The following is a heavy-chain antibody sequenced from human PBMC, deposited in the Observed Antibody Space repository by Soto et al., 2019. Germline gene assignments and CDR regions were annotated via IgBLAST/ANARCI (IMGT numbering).Heavy chain of an antibody. CDR2: ISGSGGST. CDR3: AKAELYYDYVWGSYRFDY. V-gene: IGHV3-23*01. D-gene: IGHD3-16*02. J-gene: IGHJ4*02. CDR1: GFTFSSYA. Sequence: PGGSLRLSCAASGFTFSSYAMSWVRQAPGKGLEWVSAISGSGGSTYYADSVKGRFTISRDNSKNTLYLQMNSLRAEDTAVYYCAKAELYYDYVWGSYRFDYWGQGTLVTVSS.